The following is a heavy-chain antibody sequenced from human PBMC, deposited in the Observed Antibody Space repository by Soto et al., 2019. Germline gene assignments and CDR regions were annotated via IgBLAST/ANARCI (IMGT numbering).Heavy chain of an antibody. CDR1: GFTFRSYW. V-gene: IGHV3-7*03. CDR2: IRPEGNEK. Sequence: EVQVVESGGGLVQPGESLRVSCVGPGFTFRSYWMSWVRQAPGKGLEWVANIRPEGNEKYYVDSVKGRFIISRDNAKNSVFLQMNSLRVEDTAVYFCAREEGATVANNWFDSWGQGTLVTVSS. J-gene: IGHJ5*01. D-gene: IGHD4-17*01. CDR3: AREEGATVANNWFDS.